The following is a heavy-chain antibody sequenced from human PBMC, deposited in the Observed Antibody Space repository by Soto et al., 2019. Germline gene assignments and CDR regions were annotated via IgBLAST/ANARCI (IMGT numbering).Heavy chain of an antibody. CDR1: GGSISSGGYY. CDR2: IYYSGST. V-gene: IGHV4-31*03. D-gene: IGHD6-6*01. J-gene: IGHJ4*02. Sequence: SETLSLTCTVSGGSISSGGYYWSWIRQHPGKGLEWIGYIYYSGSTYYNPSLKSRVTISVDTSKNQFSLKLSSVTAADTAVYYCARSATYSSSPAILNSWGQGTLVTVSS. CDR3: ARSATYSSSPAILNS.